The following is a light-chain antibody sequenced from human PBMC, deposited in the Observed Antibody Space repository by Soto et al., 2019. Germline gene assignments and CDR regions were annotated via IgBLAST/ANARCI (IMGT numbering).Light chain of an antibody. CDR3: QSYDSSLTTFV. V-gene: IGLV1-40*01. J-gene: IGLJ1*01. CDR2: GDN. Sequence: QSVLTQPPSVSGAPGQRGAISCPGSSSNIGAEYDVHWYQQLPGTAPKRLIYGDNNRPSGVPDRFSGSKSGTSASLAITGLQPEDEADYYCQSYDSSLTTFVFGTGTKVTVL. CDR1: SSNIGAEYD.